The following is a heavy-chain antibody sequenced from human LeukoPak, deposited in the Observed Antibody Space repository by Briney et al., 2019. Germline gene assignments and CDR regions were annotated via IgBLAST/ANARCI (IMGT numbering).Heavy chain of an antibody. Sequence: GGSLRLSCAASGFTFSHFWMSWVRQAPGKGLEWVAYIKRTGSETYYVDSVKGRFTITRDNTRNSLFLQMYSLRAEDTAVYFCAREDGYRSGGNCYSYFDSWGQGTLVTVSS. V-gene: IGHV3-7*01. CDR1: GFTFSHFW. CDR3: AREDGYRSGGNCYSYFDS. D-gene: IGHD2-15*01. J-gene: IGHJ4*02. CDR2: IKRTGSET.